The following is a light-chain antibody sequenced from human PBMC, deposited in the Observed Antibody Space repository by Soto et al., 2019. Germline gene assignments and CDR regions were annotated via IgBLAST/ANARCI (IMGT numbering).Light chain of an antibody. CDR1: QIIRDY. Sequence: ELVMTQSPATLSVSPGERATLSCGASQIIRDYLAWYQQKPGQAPRLLIYDASNRATGIPARFSGSGSGTDFTLTISSLEPEDFAVYYCQQRSNWQTFGQGTKVDIK. CDR3: QQRSNWQT. J-gene: IGKJ1*01. V-gene: IGKV3-11*01. CDR2: DAS.